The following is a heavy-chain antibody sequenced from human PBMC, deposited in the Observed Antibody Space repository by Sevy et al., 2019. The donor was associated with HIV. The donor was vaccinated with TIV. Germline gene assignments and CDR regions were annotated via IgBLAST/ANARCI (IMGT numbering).Heavy chain of an antibody. Sequence: SETLSLTCTVSGGSISSGGYYWSWIRQHPGKGLEWNSYIYYSGSTYYNPSLKSRVTISVDTSKNQFSLKLSSVTAADTAVYYCARAGVDIVATSVNWFDPWGQGTLVTVSS. CDR1: GGSISSGGYY. CDR2: IYYSGST. D-gene: IGHD5-12*01. V-gene: IGHV4-31*03. J-gene: IGHJ5*02. CDR3: ARAGVDIVATSVNWFDP.